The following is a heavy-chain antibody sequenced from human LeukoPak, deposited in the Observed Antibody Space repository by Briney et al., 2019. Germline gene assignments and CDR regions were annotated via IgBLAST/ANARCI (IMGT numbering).Heavy chain of an antibody. CDR3: YCSGGSCDGY. D-gene: IGHD2-15*01. J-gene: IGHJ4*02. V-gene: IGHV3-73*01. Sequence: GGSLRLSCAASGFTFSGSAMHWVRQASGKGLEWVGRIRSKANSYATAYAASVKGRFTISRDDSKNTAYLQMNSLKTEDTAVYYCYCSGGSCDGYWGQGTLVTVSS. CDR2: IRSKANSYAT. CDR1: GFTFSGSA.